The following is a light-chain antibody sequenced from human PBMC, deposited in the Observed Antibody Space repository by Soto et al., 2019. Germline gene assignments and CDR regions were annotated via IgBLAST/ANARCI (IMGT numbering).Light chain of an antibody. V-gene: IGKV1-27*01. Sequence: DTQMTQSPPSLSASVGDRVTISCRASQDMNNYLAWYQQKPGKVPKLLIYAASTLQSGVPSRFSGSGSGTDFTLTISSLQPEDVATYYCQKYNSASGITFGQGTRLEIK. CDR3: QKYNSASGIT. CDR2: AAS. CDR1: QDMNNY. J-gene: IGKJ5*01.